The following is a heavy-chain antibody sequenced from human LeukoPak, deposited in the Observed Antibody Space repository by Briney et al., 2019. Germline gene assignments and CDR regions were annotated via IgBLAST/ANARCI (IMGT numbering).Heavy chain of an antibody. CDR2: INPNSGGT. Sequence: ASVKVSCKASGYTFTGYYMHWVRQAPGQGLEWMGWINPNSGGTNYAQKFQGRVTMTRDTSISTAYMELSRLRSDDTAVYYCARALGGGSYFYYFDYWGQGTLVTVSS. J-gene: IGHJ4*02. D-gene: IGHD1-26*01. CDR1: GYTFTGYY. CDR3: ARALGGGSYFYYFDY. V-gene: IGHV1-2*02.